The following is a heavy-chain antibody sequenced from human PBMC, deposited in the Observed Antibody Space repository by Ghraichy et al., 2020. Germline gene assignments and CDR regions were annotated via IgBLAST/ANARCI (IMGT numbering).Heavy chain of an antibody. CDR1: GFTFSSYT. D-gene: IGHD3-10*01. CDR2: ISSSSNYT. CDR3: AREGGSESYTRGMDV. J-gene: IGHJ6*02. Sequence: GGSLRLSCAASGFTFSSYTMTWVRQAPGKGLEWVSVISSSSNYTYYADSVKGRFTISRDNAKNSLSLQMDSLRAEDTAVYYCAREGGSESYTRGMDVWGPGTPVTVP. V-gene: IGHV3-21*01.